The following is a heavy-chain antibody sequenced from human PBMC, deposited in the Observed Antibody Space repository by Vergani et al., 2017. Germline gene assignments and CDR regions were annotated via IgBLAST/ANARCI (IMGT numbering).Heavy chain of an antibody. V-gene: IGHV2-26*04. Sequence: QVTLQESGPVLVKPTETLTLTCTVSGFSLSNARMGVSWIRQPPGKALEWLAHIFSNDEKSYSTSLKSRLTISKDTSKSQVVLTMTNMDPVDTATYYCACLQVATIRYLGYNWFDPWGQGTLVTVSS. D-gene: IGHD5-12*01. CDR2: IFSNDEK. CDR1: GFSLSNARMG. CDR3: ACLQVATIRYLGYNWFDP. J-gene: IGHJ5*02.